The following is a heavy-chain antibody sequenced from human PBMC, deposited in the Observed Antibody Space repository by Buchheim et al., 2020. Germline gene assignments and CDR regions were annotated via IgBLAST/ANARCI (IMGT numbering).Heavy chain of an antibody. CDR3: AKDWEIVVVLTLGVDV. V-gene: IGHV3-23*01. CDR2: ISGSGGNT. D-gene: IGHD3-22*01. Sequence: EVQLLESGGGLVQPGGSLRLSCAGSGFTFSNYAMSWVRQAPGKGLEWVSGISGSGGNTYYAASVKGRFTISRDNSKNTLYLQMNSLKAEDTAVYYCAKDWEIVVVLTLGVDVWGQGIT. J-gene: IGHJ6*02. CDR1: GFTFSNYA.